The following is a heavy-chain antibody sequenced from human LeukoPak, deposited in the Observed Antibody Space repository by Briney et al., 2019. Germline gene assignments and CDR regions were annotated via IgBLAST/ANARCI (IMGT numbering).Heavy chain of an antibody. CDR2: IYHSGST. Sequence: SETLSLTCAVSGGSISSSNWWSWVRQPPGKGLEWIGEIYHSGSTNYNPSLKSRVTISVDTSKNQFSLKLSSVTAADTAVYYCARVGDSSWRYYYYYMDVWGKGTTVTVSS. V-gene: IGHV4-4*02. D-gene: IGHD6-13*01. CDR1: GGSISSSNW. CDR3: ARVGDSSWRYYYYYMDV. J-gene: IGHJ6*03.